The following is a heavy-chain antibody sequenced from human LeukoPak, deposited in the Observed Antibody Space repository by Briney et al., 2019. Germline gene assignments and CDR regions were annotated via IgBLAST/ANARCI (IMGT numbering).Heavy chain of an antibody. Sequence: ASVKVFCKASGYTFTSYDINWVRQATGQGLEWMGWMNPNSGNTGYAQKFQGRVTMTRNTSISTAYMELSSLRSEDTAVYFCARTDYPDSSGSPNWFDPWGQGTPVTVSS. CDR3: ARTDYPDSSGSPNWFDP. CDR1: GYTFTSYD. V-gene: IGHV1-8*01. J-gene: IGHJ5*02. CDR2: MNPNSGNT. D-gene: IGHD3-22*01.